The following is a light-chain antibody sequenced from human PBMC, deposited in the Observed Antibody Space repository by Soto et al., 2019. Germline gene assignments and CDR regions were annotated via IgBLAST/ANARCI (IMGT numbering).Light chain of an antibody. Sequence: EIVLTQSPGTLSLSPGERATLSCRASQSVSSSYLAWYRQKPGQAPSLLMYATSSRATGIPDRFSSSGFGTDFTLTIGRLEPEDFGVYFCQQYQSSPLTFGGGTKVEIK. CDR2: ATS. J-gene: IGKJ4*01. V-gene: IGKV3-20*01. CDR3: QQYQSSPLT. CDR1: QSVSSSY.